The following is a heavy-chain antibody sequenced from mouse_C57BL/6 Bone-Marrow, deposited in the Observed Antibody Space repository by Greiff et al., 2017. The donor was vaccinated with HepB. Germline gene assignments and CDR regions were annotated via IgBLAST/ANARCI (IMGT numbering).Heavy chain of an antibody. CDR2: IDPSDSYT. Sequence: VQLQQPGAELVKPGASVKLSCKASGYTFTSYWMQWVKQRPGQGLEWIGEIDPSDSYTNYNQKFKGKATLTVDTSSSTAYMQLSSLTSEDSAVYYCARWGLRRGYWGQGTTLTVSS. V-gene: IGHV1-50*01. D-gene: IGHD2-2*01. CDR3: ARWGLRRGY. J-gene: IGHJ2*01. CDR1: GYTFTSYW.